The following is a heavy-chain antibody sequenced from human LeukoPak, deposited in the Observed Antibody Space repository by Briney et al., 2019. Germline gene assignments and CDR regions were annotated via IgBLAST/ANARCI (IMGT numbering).Heavy chain of an antibody. D-gene: IGHD3-10*01. CDR2: IDPNTGGT. J-gene: IGHJ4*02. CDR3: ARGISGFGELFFDY. CDR1: GDTFTGNY. Sequence: ASVKVSFKASGDTFTGNYIHWVRQAPGQGLEWMGWIDPNTGGTHYAQKFQGRVTMTRDTSISTAYMELSRLRSDDTAVYYCARGISGFGELFFDYWGQGTLVTVSS. V-gene: IGHV1-2*02.